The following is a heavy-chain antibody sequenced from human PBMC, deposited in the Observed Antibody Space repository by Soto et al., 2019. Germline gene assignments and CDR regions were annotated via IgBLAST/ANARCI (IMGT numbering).Heavy chain of an antibody. D-gene: IGHD3-16*01. CDR1: GFTFRSYV. Sequence: QVQLVESGGGVVQPGTSLRLSCVGSGFTFRSYVIHWVRQAPGKGLEWVALTSYDGSNNFYVDSVKGRFTISRDNSRNTAELPMDSLRFEDTALYYCARWGRTGGLDVWGQGTLVSVSS. V-gene: IGHV3-33*05. J-gene: IGHJ4*02. CDR2: TSYDGSNN. CDR3: ARWGRTGGLDV.